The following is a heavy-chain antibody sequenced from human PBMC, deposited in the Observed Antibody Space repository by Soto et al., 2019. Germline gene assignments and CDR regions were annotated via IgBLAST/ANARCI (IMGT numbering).Heavy chain of an antibody. CDR2: MNPNSGNT. CDR3: ARSSRDY. Sequence: RASVKVSCKASGYTFSSYDINWVRQASGQGLEWMGWMNPNSGNTGYAQKFQGRVSMTRNTSITTAYMELSSLTSDDTAVYYCARSSRDYWGQGTQVTVS. J-gene: IGHJ4*02. CDR1: GYTFSSYD. V-gene: IGHV1-8*01.